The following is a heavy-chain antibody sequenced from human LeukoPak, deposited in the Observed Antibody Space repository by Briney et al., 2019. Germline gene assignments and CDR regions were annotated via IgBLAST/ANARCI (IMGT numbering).Heavy chain of an antibody. CDR2: IYDSEST. CDR3: ARVLQNYYYLDV. J-gene: IGHJ6*03. CDR1: GVSISSHY. D-gene: IGHD3-3*01. V-gene: IGHV4-59*11. Sequence: SETLSLTCTVSGVSISSHYWSWVRQPPAKGLEWIGNIYDSESTHYKSSLKSRVTISVDTSKNQFSLRLRSVTAADTAVYYCARVLQNYYYLDVWGKGTTVTVSS.